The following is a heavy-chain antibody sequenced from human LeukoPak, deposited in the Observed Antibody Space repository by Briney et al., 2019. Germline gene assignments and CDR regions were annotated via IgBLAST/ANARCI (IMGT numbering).Heavy chain of an antibody. V-gene: IGHV4-39*01. Sequence: SETLSLTCTVSGGSISSSSYYWGWIRQPPGKGLEWIGSIYYSGSTYYNPSLKSRVTISVDTSKNQFSLKLSSVTAADTAVYYCARAKDNYRGNDAFDIWGQGTVVTVSS. CDR3: ARAKDNYRGNDAFDI. J-gene: IGHJ3*02. CDR2: IYYSGST. CDR1: GGSISSSSYY. D-gene: IGHD4/OR15-4a*01.